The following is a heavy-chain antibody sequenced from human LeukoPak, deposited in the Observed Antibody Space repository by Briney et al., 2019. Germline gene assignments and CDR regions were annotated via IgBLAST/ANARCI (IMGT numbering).Heavy chain of an antibody. CDR2: IFYSGST. Sequence: SETLSLTCTVSGVSISSGGYYWSWIRQHPGKGLEWIGYIFYSGSTYYNPSLKSRVTISVDTSKNQFSLKLSSVTAEDTAVYYCARAGGVWLEFDYWGQGALVTVSS. CDR1: GVSISSGGYY. D-gene: IGHD2-8*02. CDR3: ARAGGVWLEFDY. J-gene: IGHJ4*02. V-gene: IGHV4-31*03.